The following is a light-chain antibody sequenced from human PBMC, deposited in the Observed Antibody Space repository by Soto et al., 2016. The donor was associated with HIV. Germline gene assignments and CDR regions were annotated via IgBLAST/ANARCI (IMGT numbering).Light chain of an antibody. J-gene: IGLJ2*01. CDR1: KLADKY. V-gene: IGLV3-1*01. Sequence: SYELTQPPSVSVSPGQTASITCSGDKLADKYTCWYQQKAGQSPVLIIYQNKKRPLGIPERFSASMSGNTATLSITGTQAMDEADYYCQSYDTSTAVVVFGGGTKLTVL. CDR3: QSYDTSTAVVV. CDR2: QNK.